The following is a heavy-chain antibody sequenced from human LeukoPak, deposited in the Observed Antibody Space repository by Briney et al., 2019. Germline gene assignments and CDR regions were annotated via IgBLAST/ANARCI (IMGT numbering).Heavy chain of an antibody. CDR3: ARDRAAASNWFDP. V-gene: IGHV1-18*01. J-gene: IGHJ5*02. CDR1: GYTFTSYG. D-gene: IGHD6-13*01. CDR2: ISAYNGNT. Sequence: ASVKVSCKASGYTFTSYGISWVRQAPGQGLEWMGWISAYNGNTNYAQQLQGRVTMTIDTSTSTACMELRSLRSDDTAVYYCARDRAAASNWFDPWGQGTLVTVSS.